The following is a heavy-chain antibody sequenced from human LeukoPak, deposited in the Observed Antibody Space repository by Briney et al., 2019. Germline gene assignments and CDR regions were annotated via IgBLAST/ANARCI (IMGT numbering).Heavy chain of an antibody. CDR1: GGSFSGYY. CDR2: IYTSGST. CDR3: ARRCGGEDFDAFDI. V-gene: IGHV4-59*10. D-gene: IGHD2-21*01. Sequence: SETLSLTCAVYGGSFSGYYWSWIRQPAGKGLEWIGRIYTSGSTNYNPSLKSRVTMSVDTSKNQFSLKLSSVTAADTAVYYCARRCGGEDFDAFDIWGQGTMVTVSS. J-gene: IGHJ3*02.